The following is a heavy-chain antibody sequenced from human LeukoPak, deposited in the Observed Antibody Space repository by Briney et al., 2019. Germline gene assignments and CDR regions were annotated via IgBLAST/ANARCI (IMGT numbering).Heavy chain of an antibody. J-gene: IGHJ4*02. D-gene: IGHD6-19*01. CDR2: IYYSGNT. V-gene: IGHV4-59*08. Sequence: SETLSLTCTVSGGSISTYYWSWIRQPPGKGLEWIGDIYYSGNTNYNPSLKSRVTISVDTSKNQFSLRLSSVTAADTAVYYCARFSGWIRSCFDYWGQGTLVPVSS. CDR3: ARFSGWIRSCFDY. CDR1: GGSISTYY.